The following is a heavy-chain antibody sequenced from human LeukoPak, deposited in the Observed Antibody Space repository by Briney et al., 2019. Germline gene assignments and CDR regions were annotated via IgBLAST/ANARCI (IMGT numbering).Heavy chain of an antibody. D-gene: IGHD2-2*01. CDR1: GYSFTSYW. J-gene: IGHJ6*02. CDR3: ARHLLGYCSSTGCYRRYYYYYGMDV. V-gene: IGHV5-51*01. CDR2: IYPGDSDT. Sequence: GESLKISCKGSGYSFTSYWIGWVRQMPGKGLEWMGIIYPGDSDTRYSPSFQGQVTISADKSISTAYLQWSSLKASDTAMYYCARHLLGYCSSTGCYRRYYYYYGMDVWGQGTTVTVSS.